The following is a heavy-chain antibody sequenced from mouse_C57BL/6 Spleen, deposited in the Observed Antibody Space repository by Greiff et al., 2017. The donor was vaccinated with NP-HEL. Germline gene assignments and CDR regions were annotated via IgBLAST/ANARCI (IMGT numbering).Heavy chain of an antibody. J-gene: IGHJ1*03. CDR1: GYTFTSYW. Sequence: VQLQQPGAELVKPGASVKLSCKASGYTFTSYWMHWVKQRPGQGLEWIGMIHPNSGSTNYNEKFKSKATLTVDKSSSTAYMQLSSLTSEDSAVYYGARGGTTVVATPYWYFDVWGTGTTVTVSS. D-gene: IGHD1-1*01. CDR3: ARGGTTVVATPYWYFDV. V-gene: IGHV1-64*01. CDR2: IHPNSGST.